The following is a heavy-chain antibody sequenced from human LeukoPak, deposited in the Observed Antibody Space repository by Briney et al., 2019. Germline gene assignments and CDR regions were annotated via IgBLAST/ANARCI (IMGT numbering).Heavy chain of an antibody. CDR3: ARHGTTTMVRGVLPLLDY. D-gene: IGHD3-10*01. CDR1: GGSINSGGFS. V-gene: IGHV4-30-2*01. CDR2: IHHGGST. J-gene: IGHJ4*02. Sequence: PSQTLSLTCAVSGGSINSGGFSWSWIRQPPGKGLEWIGYIHHGGSTYYNPSLKSRVTISVDRSKNQFSLKLNSVTAADTAVYYCARHGTTTMVRGVLPLLDYWGQGTLVTVSS.